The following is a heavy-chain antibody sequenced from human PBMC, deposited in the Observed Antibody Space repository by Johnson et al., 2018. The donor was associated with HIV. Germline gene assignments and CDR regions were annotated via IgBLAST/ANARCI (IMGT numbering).Heavy chain of an antibody. CDR1: GFIVSSNY. CDR2: LYSGGST. CDR3: AATYYDDSRGSRYPFDI. Sequence: MQLVESGGGLVQPGGSLRLSCTASGFIVSSNYMSWVRQAPGKGLEWVSVLYSGGSTYYADSVKGRFSISRDNSKNTLYLQMKSLRAEDTAVYFCAATYYDDSRGSRYPFDIWGQGTMVTVSS. V-gene: IGHV3-66*01. D-gene: IGHD3-22*01. J-gene: IGHJ3*02.